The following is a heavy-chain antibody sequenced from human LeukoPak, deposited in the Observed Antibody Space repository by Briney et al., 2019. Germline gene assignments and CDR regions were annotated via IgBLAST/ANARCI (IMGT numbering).Heavy chain of an antibody. CDR2: INHSGST. CDR1: GGSFSGYH. V-gene: IGHV4-34*01. CDR3: ARGQDILVADAFDI. J-gene: IGHJ3*02. Sequence: PSETLSLTCAVYGGSFSGYHWSWIRQPPGKGLEWIGEINHSGSTNYNPSLKSRVTISVDTSKNQFSLKLSSVTAADTAVYYCARGQDILVADAFDIRGQGTMVTVSS. D-gene: IGHD3-22*01.